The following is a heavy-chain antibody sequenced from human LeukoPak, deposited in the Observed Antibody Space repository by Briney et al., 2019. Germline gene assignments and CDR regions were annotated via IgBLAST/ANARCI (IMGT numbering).Heavy chain of an antibody. D-gene: IGHD3-10*01. Sequence: SETLSLTCTVSGGSISSGGYYRSWIRQHPGKGLEWIGYIYYSGSTYYNPSLKSRVTISVDTSKNQFSLKLSSVTAADTAVYYCARDAYGSGSPNWFDPWGQGTLVTVSS. CDR1: GGSISSGGYY. V-gene: IGHV4-31*03. CDR3: ARDAYGSGSPNWFDP. CDR2: IYYSGST. J-gene: IGHJ5*02.